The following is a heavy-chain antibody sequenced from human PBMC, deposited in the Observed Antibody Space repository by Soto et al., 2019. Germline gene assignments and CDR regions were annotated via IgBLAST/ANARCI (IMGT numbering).Heavy chain of an antibody. J-gene: IGHJ4*02. CDR3: ARARRPDRYYGSGSYSPPVFDY. D-gene: IGHD3-10*01. V-gene: IGHV3-21*01. Sequence: PGGSLRLSCAASGFTISSYSMNWVRQAPGKGLEWVSSISSSSSYIYYADSVKGRFTISRDNAKNSLYLQMNSLRAEDTAVYYCARARRPDRYYGSGSYSPPVFDYWGQGTLVTVSS. CDR1: GFTISSYS. CDR2: ISSSSSYI.